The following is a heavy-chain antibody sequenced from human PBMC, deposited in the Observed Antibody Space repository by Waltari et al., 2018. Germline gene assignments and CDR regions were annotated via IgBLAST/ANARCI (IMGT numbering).Heavy chain of an antibody. V-gene: IGHV1-8*01. CDR2: MNPDSGTT. CDR1: GYTFIDYD. J-gene: IGHJ4*02. Sequence: QVQLVQSGAEVKKPVASVRVSCKTSGYTFIDYDIIWVRQAPGQGLEWMGWMNPDSGTTGSAQKFQGRVTMTRNKSARTAYMQLSSLGSEDTAVYYCARQKNSFDYWGQGTLVTVSS. CDR3: ARQKNSFDY.